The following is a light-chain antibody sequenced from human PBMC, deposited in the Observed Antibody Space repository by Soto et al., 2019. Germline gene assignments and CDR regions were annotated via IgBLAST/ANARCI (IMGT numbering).Light chain of an antibody. CDR2: DVN. V-gene: IGLV2-11*01. J-gene: IGLJ3*02. CDR3: SSPGGNYIWV. Sequence: QSALTQPRSVSGSPGQSVTISCTGTSSDVGGFNYVSWYQQHPVKAPKLMIYDVNERPSGVPDRFSGSKSGNTASLTISGLQADDEAEYYCSSPGGNYIWVFGGGTQLTVL. CDR1: SSDVGGFNY.